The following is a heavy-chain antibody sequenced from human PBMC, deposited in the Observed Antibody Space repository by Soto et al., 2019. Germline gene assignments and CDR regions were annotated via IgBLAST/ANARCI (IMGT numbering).Heavy chain of an antibody. CDR2: INPNGGVT. CDR3: GRESGGATATLDYYYFYVDV. D-gene: IGHD5-12*01. V-gene: IGHV1-2*04. J-gene: IGHJ6*03. Sequence: QVQLVQSGAEVRKPGASVTVSCRSSGDSFNDYYIHWVRQAPGQGFEWMGWINPNGGVTKYAQKVQGWVRMTRDTSIRTVYMQLSRLRSDDTAVYYCGRESGGATATLDYYYFYVDVWGTGTTVTVSS. CDR1: GDSFNDYY.